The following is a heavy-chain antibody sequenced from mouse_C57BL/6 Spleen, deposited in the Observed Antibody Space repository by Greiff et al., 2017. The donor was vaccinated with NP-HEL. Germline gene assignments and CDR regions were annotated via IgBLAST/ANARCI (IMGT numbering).Heavy chain of an antibody. J-gene: IGHJ4*01. D-gene: IGHD3-3*01. CDR2: ISDGGSYT. Sequence: EVQGVESGGGLVKPGGSLKLSCAASGFTFSSYAMSWVRQTPEKRLEWVATISDGGSYTYYPDNVKGRFTISRDNAKNNLYLQMSHLKSEDTAMYYCARDRGPQYYYAMDYWGQGTSVTVSS. V-gene: IGHV5-4*01. CDR1: GFTFSSYA. CDR3: ARDRGPQYYYAMDY.